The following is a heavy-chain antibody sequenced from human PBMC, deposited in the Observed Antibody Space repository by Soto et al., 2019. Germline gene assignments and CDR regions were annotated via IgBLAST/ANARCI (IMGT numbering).Heavy chain of an antibody. V-gene: IGHV4-59*08. Sequence: SETLSLTCTVSGGSISSYYWSWIRQPPGKGLEWIGYFYYSGITNYSPSLKSRVTISVDTSKNQFSLKLSSVTAADTAVYYCARHLGYCSSTTCYPWFDPWGQGTLVTVSS. D-gene: IGHD2-2*01. CDR1: GGSISSYY. CDR2: FYYSGIT. CDR3: ARHLGYCSSTTCYPWFDP. J-gene: IGHJ5*02.